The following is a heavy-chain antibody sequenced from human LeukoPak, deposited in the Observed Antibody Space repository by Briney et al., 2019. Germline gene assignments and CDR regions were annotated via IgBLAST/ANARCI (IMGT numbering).Heavy chain of an antibody. Sequence: ASVKVSCKASGGTFSSYAISWVRQAPGQGLEWMGGIIPIFGTANYAQKFQGRVTITADESTSTAYMELNSLSDEDTAVYYCARDPTQYLRYGHFDYWGQGTLVTVSS. D-gene: IGHD5/OR15-5a*01. CDR2: IIPIFGTA. CDR3: ARDPTQYLRYGHFDY. CDR1: GGTFSSYA. V-gene: IGHV1-69*13. J-gene: IGHJ4*02.